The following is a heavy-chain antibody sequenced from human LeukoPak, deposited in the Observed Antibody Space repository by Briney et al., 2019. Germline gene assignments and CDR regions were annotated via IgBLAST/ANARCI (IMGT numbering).Heavy chain of an antibody. D-gene: IGHD2-2*01. CDR1: GGSISSSSYY. Sequence: PSETLSLTCTVSGGSISSSSYYWGWIRQPPGKGLEWIGSIYYSGSTYYNPSLKSRVTISVDTSKNQFSLKLSSVTAADTAVYYCARMGDIVVVPAADTDPSHAFDIWGQGTMVTVSS. J-gene: IGHJ3*02. V-gene: IGHV4-39*07. CDR3: ARMGDIVVVPAADTDPSHAFDI. CDR2: IYYSGST.